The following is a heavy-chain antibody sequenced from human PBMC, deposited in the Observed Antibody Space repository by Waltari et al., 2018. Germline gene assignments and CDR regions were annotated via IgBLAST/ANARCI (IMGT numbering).Heavy chain of an antibody. Sequence: QVQLQQSGPGLVQPSQTLSLTCALSGDSVSRTSAAWNWLRHSQSRGLAWLGRTYYRSKLYNDYAVSVKSRITINPDTSKNQFSLQLNSVTPEDTAVYYCARDLVAVGGYNWFDPWGQGTLVTVSS. CDR3: ARDLVAVGGYNWFDP. D-gene: IGHD6-19*01. CDR1: GDSVSRTSAA. CDR2: TYYRSKLYN. J-gene: IGHJ5*02. V-gene: IGHV6-1*01.